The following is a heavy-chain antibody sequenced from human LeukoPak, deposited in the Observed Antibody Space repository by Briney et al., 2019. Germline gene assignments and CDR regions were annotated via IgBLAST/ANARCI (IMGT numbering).Heavy chain of an antibody. J-gene: IGHJ4*02. D-gene: IGHD1-26*01. V-gene: IGHV3-48*02. CDR2: ITASGTAM. Sequence: GGSLRLSCAASGFTFSSYSMNWVRQAPEKGLEWVSHITASGTAMFYVDSVKGRFTISRDNAKNSLYLQMNSLRDEDTAVYYCASSGSYRFDYWGQGTLVTVSS. CDR1: GFTFSSYS. CDR3: ASSGSYRFDY.